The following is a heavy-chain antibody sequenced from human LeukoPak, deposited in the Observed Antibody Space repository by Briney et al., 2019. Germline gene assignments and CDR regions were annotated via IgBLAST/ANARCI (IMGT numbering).Heavy chain of an antibody. CDR2: ISSSSSYI. Sequence: GGSLRLSCAASGFTFSSYSMNWVRQAPGKGPEWVSSISSSSSYIYYADSVKGRFTISRDNAKNSLYLQMNSLRAEDTAVYYCARGPAAALNDYWGQGTLVTVSS. D-gene: IGHD6-13*01. J-gene: IGHJ4*02. V-gene: IGHV3-21*01. CDR1: GFTFSSYS. CDR3: ARGPAAALNDY.